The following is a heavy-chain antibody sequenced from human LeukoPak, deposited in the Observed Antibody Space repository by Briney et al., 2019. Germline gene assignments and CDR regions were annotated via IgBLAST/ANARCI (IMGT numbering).Heavy chain of an antibody. CDR3: ARAFGNWNPNDY. Sequence: ASVKVSCKASGGTFSSYAISWVRQAPGQGLEWMGGIIPIFGTANYAQKFQGRVTITTDESTSTAYMELSSLRSEDTAVYYCARAFGNWNPNDYWGQGTLVTVSS. J-gene: IGHJ4*02. CDR1: GGTFSSYA. V-gene: IGHV1-69*05. D-gene: IGHD1-1*01. CDR2: IIPIFGTA.